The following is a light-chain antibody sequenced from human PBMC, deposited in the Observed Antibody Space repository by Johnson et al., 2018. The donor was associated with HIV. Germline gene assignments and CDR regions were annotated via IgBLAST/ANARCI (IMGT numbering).Light chain of an antibody. CDR1: GSNIGNNY. J-gene: IGLJ1*01. CDR2: DNN. V-gene: IGLV1-51*01. CDR3: GSWDSSLSAHYV. Sequence: QSVLTQPPSVSAAPGQRVTISCSGSGSNIGNNYVSWYQQLPGTAPKLLIYDNNKRPPGIPDRFSGSKSGTSATLGINGLQPGDEADYYCGSWDSSLSAHYVFGTGTKVTVL.